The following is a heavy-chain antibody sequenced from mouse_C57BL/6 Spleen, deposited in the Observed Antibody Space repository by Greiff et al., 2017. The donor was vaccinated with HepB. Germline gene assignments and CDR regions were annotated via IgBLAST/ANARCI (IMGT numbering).Heavy chain of an antibody. CDR2: ISNGGGST. CDR3: ATTEDSSGLFGC. Sequence: EVQLVESGGGLVQPGGSLKLSCAASGFTFSDYYMYWVRQTPEKRLEWVAYISNGGGSTYYPDTVKGRFTISRDNAKNTLFLQMSRLKSEDTAMYYCATTEDSSGLFGCRGEGTTLTVTS. D-gene: IGHD3-2*02. CDR1: GFTFSDYY. V-gene: IGHV5-12*01. J-gene: IGHJ2*01.